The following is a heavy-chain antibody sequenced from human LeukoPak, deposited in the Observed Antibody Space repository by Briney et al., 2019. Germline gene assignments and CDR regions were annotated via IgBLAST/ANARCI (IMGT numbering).Heavy chain of an antibody. J-gene: IGHJ4*02. CDR1: GFTFSDYY. Sequence: PGGSLRLSCAASGFTFSDYYMSWMRQAPGKGLEWVSYISSSGSTRYYADSVKGRFTISRDNAKNSLYLQMNSLRAEDTAVYYCARDGHYYDSSGFMGYWGQGTLVTVSS. V-gene: IGHV3-11*04. D-gene: IGHD3-22*01. CDR2: ISSSGSTR. CDR3: ARDGHYYDSSGFMGY.